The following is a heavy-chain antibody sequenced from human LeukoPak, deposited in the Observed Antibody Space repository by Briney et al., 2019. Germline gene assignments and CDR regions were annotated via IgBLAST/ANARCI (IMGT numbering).Heavy chain of an antibody. V-gene: IGHV1-2*02. CDR3: AREEVVAGNPVTNWFDP. CDR1: GYTFTGYY. CDR2: INPNSGGT. D-gene: IGHD6-19*01. Sequence: ASVKVSCKASGYTFTGYYMHWVRQAPGQGLEWMGWINPNSGGTNYAQKFQGRVTMTRDTSISTAYMELSRLRSDDTAVYYRAREEVVAGNPVTNWFDPWGQGTLVTVSS. J-gene: IGHJ5*02.